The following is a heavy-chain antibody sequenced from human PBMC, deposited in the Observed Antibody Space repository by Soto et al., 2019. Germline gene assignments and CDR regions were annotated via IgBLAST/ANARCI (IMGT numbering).Heavy chain of an antibody. CDR1: GGSFSNSA. J-gene: IGHJ4*02. CDR2: IIPIFTTT. D-gene: IGHD6-6*01. Sequence: QVQLVQSGSEVRRPGSSVKVSCKASGGSFSNSAIAWVRQAPGQGLEWLGMIIPIFTTTNYAQKFKDRLTITADGSTSTAYMELSGLKSEDSAVYFCARPSGLLGQFSALVDYCGQGTLVTVSS. V-gene: IGHV1-69*18. CDR3: ARPSGLLGQFSALVDY.